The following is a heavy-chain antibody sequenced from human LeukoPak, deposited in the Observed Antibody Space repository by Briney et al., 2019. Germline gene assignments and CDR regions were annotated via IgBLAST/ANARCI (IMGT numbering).Heavy chain of an antibody. CDR1: GYSIGNGYF. D-gene: IGHD3-10*01. V-gene: IGHV4-38-2*02. CDR2: IYRTGTT. Sequence: SETLSLTCTVSGYSIGNGYFWGWIRQPPGKGLEWIGNIYRTGTTFYNPSLQSRVTISVDTSKNQFSLKLSSVTAADTALYYCAKHYMGSSYNHGLDCWGQGTLVTVSS. CDR3: AKHYMGSSYNHGLDC. J-gene: IGHJ4*02.